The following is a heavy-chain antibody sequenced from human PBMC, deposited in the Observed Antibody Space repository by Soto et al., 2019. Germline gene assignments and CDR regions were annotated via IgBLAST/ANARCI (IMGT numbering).Heavy chain of an antibody. V-gene: IGHV3-7*01. CDR2: INQDGSAK. J-gene: IGHJ4*02. D-gene: IGHD6-19*01. CDR3: ASAQWLALDY. CDR1: GFTFRSYW. Sequence: EVQRVESGGGLVQPGGSLRLSCAASGFTFRSYWMTWVRQAPGKGLEWVANINQDGSAKYYVDSVKGRFTISRDNAKNSLYLQMNSLRAEDTAVYYCASAQWLALDYWGQGTLVTVSS.